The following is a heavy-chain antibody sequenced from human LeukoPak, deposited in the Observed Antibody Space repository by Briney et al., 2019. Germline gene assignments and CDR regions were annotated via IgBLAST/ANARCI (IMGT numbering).Heavy chain of an antibody. V-gene: IGHV4-59*01. CDR3: ARDPVGSGFWFDP. D-gene: IGHD6-19*01. CDR1: GGSISSYY. CDR2: IYYSGST. Sequence: SETLSLTCTVSGGSISSYYWSWIRQPPGKGLEWIGYIYYSGSTNYNPSLKSRVTISVDTSKNQFSLKLSSVTAADTAVYYCARDPVGSGFWFDPWGQGTLVTVSS. J-gene: IGHJ5*02.